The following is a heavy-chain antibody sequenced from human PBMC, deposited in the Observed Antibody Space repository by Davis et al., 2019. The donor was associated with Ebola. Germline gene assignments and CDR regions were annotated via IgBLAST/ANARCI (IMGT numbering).Heavy chain of an antibody. V-gene: IGHV1-46*03. CDR3: SRHDSSGYDAFEI. CDR2: INPSGGST. D-gene: IGHD3-22*01. CDR1: GYTFTSYY. Sequence: ASVKVSCKASGYTFTSYYMHWVRQAPGQGLEWMGIINPSGGSTSYAQKFQGRVTMTRDTSTSTVYMELSSLRSEDTAVYYCSRHDSSGYDAFEIWGQGTMVTVSS. J-gene: IGHJ3*02.